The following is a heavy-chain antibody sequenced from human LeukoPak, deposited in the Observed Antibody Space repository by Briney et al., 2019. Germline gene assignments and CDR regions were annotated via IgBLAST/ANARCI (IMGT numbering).Heavy chain of an antibody. Sequence: PSETLSLTCAVYVASFSGYYWSWIRQSPGKGLEWIGEINHRGSTNYNPSLKSRVTISVDTSMNQFSLKLRSVTAADTAVYYCARGCVGNCPKGATFDYWGQGNLVTVSS. CDR1: VASFSGYY. CDR2: INHRGST. D-gene: IGHD1-7*01. CDR3: ARGCVGNCPKGATFDY. J-gene: IGHJ4*02. V-gene: IGHV4-34*01.